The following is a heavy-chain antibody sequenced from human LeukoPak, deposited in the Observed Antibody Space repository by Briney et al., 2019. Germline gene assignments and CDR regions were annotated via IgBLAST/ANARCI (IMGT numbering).Heavy chain of an antibody. Sequence: GGSLRLSCAASGFTFSSYWMSWVRQAPGKGLEWVVNIKQDGSEKHYVDSGKGRFTISRDNAKNSLYLQMNSLRAEDTAVYYCAELGITMIGGVWGKGTTVTISS. CDR3: AELGITMIGGV. V-gene: IGHV3-7*01. J-gene: IGHJ6*04. D-gene: IGHD3-10*02. CDR2: IKQDGSEK. CDR1: GFTFSSYW.